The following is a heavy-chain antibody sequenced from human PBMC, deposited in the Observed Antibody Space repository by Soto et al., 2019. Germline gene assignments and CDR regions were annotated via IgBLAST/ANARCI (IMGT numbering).Heavy chain of an antibody. CDR1: GFTFSSYS. CDR2: ISSSSSYI. V-gene: IGHV3-21*01. Sequence: PGGSLRLSCAASGFTFSSYSMNWVRQAPGKGLEWVSSISSSSSYIYYADSVKGRFTISRDNAKNSLYLQMNSLRAEYTAVYYCAIRPGSDDAFDIWGQGTMVTVSS. J-gene: IGHJ3*02. CDR3: AIRPGSDDAFDI. D-gene: IGHD3-10*01.